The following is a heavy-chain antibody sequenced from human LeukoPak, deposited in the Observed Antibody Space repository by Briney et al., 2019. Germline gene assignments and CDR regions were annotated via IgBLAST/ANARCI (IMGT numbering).Heavy chain of an antibody. D-gene: IGHD3-22*01. V-gene: IGHV4-4*07. CDR2: IYTSGST. Sequence: SETLSLTCTVSGDSISNYYWSWIRQPAGKGLEWIGRIYTSGSTNYNPSLKSRVTISVDTSKNQFSLNLTSVTAADTAVYFCARNYYDSPFDPWGQGTLVTVSS. CDR3: ARNYYDSPFDP. J-gene: IGHJ5*02. CDR1: GDSISNYY.